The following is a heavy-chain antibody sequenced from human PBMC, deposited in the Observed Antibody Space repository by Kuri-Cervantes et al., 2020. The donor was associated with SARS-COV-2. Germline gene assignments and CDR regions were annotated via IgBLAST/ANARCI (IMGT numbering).Heavy chain of an antibody. CDR1: GGTFSSYA. J-gene: IGHJ4*02. CDR2: MNPNSGNT. Sequence: ASVKVSCKASGGTFSSYAISWVRQAPGQGLEWMGWMNPNSGNTGYAQKFQGRVTMTRNTSISTAYMELSSLRSDDTAVYYCARDHCSGTTCYLDYWGQGTLVTVSS. V-gene: IGHV1-8*02. CDR3: ARDHCSGTTCYLDY. D-gene: IGHD2-2*01.